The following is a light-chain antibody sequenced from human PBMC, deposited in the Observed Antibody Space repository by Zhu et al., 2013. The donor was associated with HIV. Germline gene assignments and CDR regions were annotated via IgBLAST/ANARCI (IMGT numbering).Light chain of an antibody. Sequence: EIVLTQSPGTLSLSPGERATLSCRASQGVSSNLAWYQQKPGQAPRLLIYAASTRASGIPDRFSGSASGTDFTLTITRLEAEDFAAYYCQQYGRSPRTFGQGTKVEFK. CDR2: AAS. V-gene: IGKV3-20*01. CDR3: QQYGRSPRT. CDR1: QGVSSN. J-gene: IGKJ1*01.